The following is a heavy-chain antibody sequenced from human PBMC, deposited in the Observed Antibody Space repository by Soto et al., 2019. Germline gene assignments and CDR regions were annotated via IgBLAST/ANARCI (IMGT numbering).Heavy chain of an antibody. V-gene: IGHV3-74*01. CDR3: ATDGSYAQHV. Sequence: GGSLRLSCAASGFTFTNTWMHWVHQAPGKGLVWVSHINSDGTTTTYADSVKGRFTISRDNAKNTVHLQMNSLRAEDTAVYYCATDGSYAQHVWGQGTTVTVSS. CDR2: INSDGTTT. J-gene: IGHJ6*02. D-gene: IGHD2-2*01. CDR1: GFTFTNTW.